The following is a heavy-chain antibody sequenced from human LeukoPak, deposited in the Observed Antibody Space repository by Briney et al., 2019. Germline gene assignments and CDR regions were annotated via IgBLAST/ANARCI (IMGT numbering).Heavy chain of an antibody. CDR2: INPNSGGT. J-gene: IGHJ4*02. D-gene: IGHD2-15*01. CDR3: ARVAPRYCSGGSCYSPNFDY. Sequence: ASVKVSCKASGYTFTGYYMHWVRQAPGQGLEWMGWINPNSGGTNYAQKFQGWVTMTRDTSISTAYMELSRLRSDDTAVYYCARVAPRYCSGGSCYSPNFDYWGQGTLVTVSS. V-gene: IGHV1-2*04. CDR1: GYTFTGYY.